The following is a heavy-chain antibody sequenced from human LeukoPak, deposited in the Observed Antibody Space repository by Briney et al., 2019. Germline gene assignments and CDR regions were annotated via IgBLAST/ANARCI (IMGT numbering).Heavy chain of an antibody. J-gene: IGHJ1*01. CDR2: IGYSGTT. Sequence: SETPSLTCAVSGASVSSDGFWWNWVRQPPGKGLEWIGQIGYSGTTNYKPSLKSRLTISTDASKNHFSLRLTSVTPADTAVYYCARIGGVFHHWGQGTLVTVSS. CDR3: ARIGGVFHH. D-gene: IGHD3-10*01. CDR1: GASVSSDGFW. V-gene: IGHV4-61*03.